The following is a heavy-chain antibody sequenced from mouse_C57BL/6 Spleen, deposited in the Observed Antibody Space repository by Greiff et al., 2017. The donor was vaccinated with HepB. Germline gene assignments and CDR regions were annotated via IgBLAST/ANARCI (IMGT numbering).Heavy chain of an antibody. J-gene: IGHJ2*01. V-gene: IGHV1-82*01. D-gene: IGHD3-2*02. Sequence: QVQLQQSGPELVKPGASVKISCKASGYAFSSSWMNWVKQRPGKGLEWIGRIYPGDGDTNYNGKFKGKATLTADKSSSTAYMQLSSLTSEDSAVYFCARGRLRPYFDYWGQGTTLTVSS. CDR1: GYAFSSSW. CDR3: ARGRLRPYFDY. CDR2: IYPGDGDT.